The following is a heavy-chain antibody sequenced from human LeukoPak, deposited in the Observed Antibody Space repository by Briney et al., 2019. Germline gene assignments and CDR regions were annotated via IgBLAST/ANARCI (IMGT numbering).Heavy chain of an antibody. V-gene: IGHV3-15*01. Sequence: GGSLRLSCAASGFTFSSYEMNWVRQAPGKGLEWVGRIKSKSDGGTTDYAAPVKGRFTISRDDSKNILFLQMNSLKTEDTAVYYCNTDIIVATMGAWGQGTLVTVSS. J-gene: IGHJ4*02. CDR2: IKSKSDGGTT. D-gene: IGHD5-12*01. CDR1: GFTFSSYE. CDR3: NTDIIVATMGA.